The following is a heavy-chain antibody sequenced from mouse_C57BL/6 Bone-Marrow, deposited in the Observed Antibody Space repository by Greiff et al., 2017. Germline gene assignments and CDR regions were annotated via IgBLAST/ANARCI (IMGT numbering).Heavy chain of an antibody. D-gene: IGHD1-1*01. Sequence: EVMLVESGGGLVKPGGSLKLSCAASGFTFSDYGMHWVRQAPEKGLEWVAYISSGSSTIYYADTVKGRFTISRDNAKNTLFLQMTSLRSEDTAMYYGARPYYYGSSYYWYFDVWGTGTTVTVSS. CDR3: ARPYYYGSSYYWYFDV. J-gene: IGHJ1*03. CDR2: ISSGSSTI. V-gene: IGHV5-17*01. CDR1: GFTFSDYG.